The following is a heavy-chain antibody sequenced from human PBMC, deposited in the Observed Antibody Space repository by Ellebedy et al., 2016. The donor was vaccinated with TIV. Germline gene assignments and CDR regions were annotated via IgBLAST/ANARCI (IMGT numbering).Heavy chain of an antibody. D-gene: IGHD2-2*01. CDR2: ISSSGIYI. V-gene: IGHV3-21*01. CDR1: GFTFSSYS. Sequence: GESLKISCAASGFTFSSYSMNWVRQAPGKGLEWVSSISSSGIYIYYADSVKGRFPISRDNAKNSLYLQMNSLRAEDTAVYYCARDLVVVPPAIVSDYYYGMDVWGHGTTVTVSS. J-gene: IGHJ6*02. CDR3: ARDLVVVPPAIVSDYYYGMDV.